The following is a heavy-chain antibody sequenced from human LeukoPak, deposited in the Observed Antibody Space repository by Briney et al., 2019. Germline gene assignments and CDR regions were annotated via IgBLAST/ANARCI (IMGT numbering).Heavy chain of an antibody. CDR2: IYPGDSDT. V-gene: IGHV5-51*01. CDR1: GYSLTDYW. CDR3: ARRNYYNSGNYFPY. D-gene: IGHD3-10*01. Sequence: GESLKISCKGSGYSLTDYWIGWVRQMPGKGLEWMGIIYPGDSDTRYSPSFQGQVTISADKSISTAYLQWSSLKASDTAIYYCARRNYYNSGNYFPYWGQGTLVTVSS. J-gene: IGHJ4*02.